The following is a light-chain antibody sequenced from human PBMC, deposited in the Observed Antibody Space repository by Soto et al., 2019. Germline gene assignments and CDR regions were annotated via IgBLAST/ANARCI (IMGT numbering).Light chain of an antibody. Sequence: QSALTQPASVSGSPGQSITISCTGTSSDVSGYNYVSWSQQHPGKAPQLMIYEVSNRPSGVSNRFSGSKSGNTASLTISGLQAEDEADYYCSSYTSSSTYVFGTGTKLTVL. CDR1: SSDVSGYNY. J-gene: IGLJ1*01. CDR3: SSYTSSSTYV. V-gene: IGLV2-14*01. CDR2: EVS.